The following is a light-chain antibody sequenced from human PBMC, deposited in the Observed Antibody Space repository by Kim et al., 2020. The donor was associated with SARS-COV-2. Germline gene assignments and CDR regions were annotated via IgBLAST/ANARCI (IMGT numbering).Light chain of an antibody. J-gene: IGLJ7*01. V-gene: IGLV8-61*01. Sequence: GGTVTLTCGLSSGSVSSSYYPSWYQQTPGQPPRTLIHSSNTRSSGIPDRFSGSILGNKAALTITGAQADDESDYYCVLYMGSGIWVFGGGTQLTVL. CDR2: SSN. CDR3: VLYMGSGIWV. CDR1: SGSVSSSYY.